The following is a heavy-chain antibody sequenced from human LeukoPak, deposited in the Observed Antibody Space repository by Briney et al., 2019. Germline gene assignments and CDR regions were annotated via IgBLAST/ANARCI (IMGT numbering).Heavy chain of an antibody. CDR1: GYTFTNYG. Sequence: ASVKVSCKASGYTFTNYGISWVRQAPGQGLEWMGWISAYNGHTDYAQKLQGRVTMTTDTSTSTAYMELRSLRSADTAVYYCARDRFGLVAAAVQNFDFWGQGTLVTASS. J-gene: IGHJ4*02. D-gene: IGHD6-13*01. CDR2: ISAYNGHT. CDR3: ARDRFGLVAAAVQNFDF. V-gene: IGHV1-18*01.